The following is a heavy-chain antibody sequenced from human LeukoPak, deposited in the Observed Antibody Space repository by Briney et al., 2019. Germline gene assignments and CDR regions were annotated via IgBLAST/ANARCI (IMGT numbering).Heavy chain of an antibody. CDR2: ISYDGSNE. Sequence: SGGSLRLSCAASRFTFSSYAMHWVRQAPGKGLGWVAVISYDGSNEYYADSVKGRFTISRDNSKNTLYLQMSSLRAEDTAVYYCARGVGVVVPAAIGRAMDVWGKGTTVTVSS. V-gene: IGHV3-30*04. J-gene: IGHJ6*03. D-gene: IGHD2-2*01. CDR3: ARGVGVVVPAAIGRAMDV. CDR1: RFTFSSYA.